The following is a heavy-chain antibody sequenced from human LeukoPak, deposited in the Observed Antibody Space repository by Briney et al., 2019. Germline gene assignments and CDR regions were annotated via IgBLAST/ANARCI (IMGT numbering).Heavy chain of an antibody. Sequence: SSETLSLTCTVSGGSISSSSLYWGWIRQPPGKGLEWIGSIYYSGSTYYNSSLKSRVTISVDTSKNQFSLKPSSVTAADTAVYYCARARGVGAPRLFDYWGQGTLVTVSS. V-gene: IGHV4-39*07. CDR2: IYYSGST. D-gene: IGHD1-26*01. J-gene: IGHJ4*02. CDR1: GGSISSSSLY. CDR3: ARARGVGAPRLFDY.